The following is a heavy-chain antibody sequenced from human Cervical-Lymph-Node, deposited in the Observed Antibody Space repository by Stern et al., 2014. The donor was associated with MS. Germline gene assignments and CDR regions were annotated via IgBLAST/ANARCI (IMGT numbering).Heavy chain of an antibody. CDR2: IWYDGSNK. CDR1: GFTFSSYG. V-gene: IGHV3-33*01. J-gene: IGHJ6*02. Sequence: QVQLVESGGGVVQPGRSLRLSCAASGFTFSSYGMHWVRQAPGKGLEWVAVIWYDGSNKYYADSVKGRFTISRDNSKNTLYLQMNSLRAEDTAVYYCARDTNVDTAMVTIFRYYYGMDVWGQGTTVTVSS. D-gene: IGHD5-18*01. CDR3: ARDTNVDTAMVTIFRYYYGMDV.